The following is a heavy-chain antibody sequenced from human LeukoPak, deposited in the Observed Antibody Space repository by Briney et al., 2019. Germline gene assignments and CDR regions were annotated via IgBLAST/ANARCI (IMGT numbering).Heavy chain of an antibody. D-gene: IGHD4-23*01. Sequence: GGSLRLSCAASGFTFDDYGMSWVRQAPGKGLEWVSSSNWNGDSTGYADSVKGRFTISRDNAKNSLYLQMNSLRAEDTAVYYCVVTTRSYPFDYWGQGTLVTVSS. CDR1: GFTFDDYG. V-gene: IGHV3-20*04. CDR2: SNWNGDST. CDR3: VVTTRSYPFDY. J-gene: IGHJ4*02.